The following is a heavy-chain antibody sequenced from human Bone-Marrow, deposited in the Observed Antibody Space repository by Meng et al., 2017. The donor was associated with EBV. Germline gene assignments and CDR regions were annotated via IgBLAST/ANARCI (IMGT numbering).Heavy chain of an antibody. CDR1: GFSFRSYW. CDR3: SRDLAGAYDD. J-gene: IGHJ4*02. Sequence: QRVERGGALVQPGGSLRPSCAASGFSFRSYWMHWVRQAPGKGLVWISRTNEDGRTTSYADSVKGRFTISRDNTKNTLYLQMNSLRAEDTARYFCSRDLAGAYDDWGQGTLVTVAS. CDR2: TNEDGRTT. V-gene: IGHV3-74*01. D-gene: IGHD2-21*01.